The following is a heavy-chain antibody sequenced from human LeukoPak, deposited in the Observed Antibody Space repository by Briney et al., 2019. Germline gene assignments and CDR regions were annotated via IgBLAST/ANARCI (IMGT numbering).Heavy chain of an antibody. V-gene: IGHV4-34*01. Sequence: GSLRLSCAASGFTFSSYSMNWVRQPPGKGLEWIGEINHSGSTNYNPSLKSRVTISVDTSKNQFSLKLSSVTAADTAVYYCARALRDGYNNYWGQGTLVTVSS. CDR3: ARALRDGYNNY. CDR2: INHSGST. J-gene: IGHJ4*02. D-gene: IGHD5-24*01. CDR1: GFTFSSYS.